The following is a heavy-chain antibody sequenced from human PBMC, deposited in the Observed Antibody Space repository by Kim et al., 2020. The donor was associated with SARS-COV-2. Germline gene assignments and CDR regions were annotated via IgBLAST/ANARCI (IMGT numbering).Heavy chain of an antibody. CDR3: PRDTVGAGAYGLDY. V-gene: IGHV1-18*01. CDR2: INCDTGKA. D-gene: IGHD2-15*01. Sequence: ASVKVSCKTSGYTFSRYGISWVRQAPGQGLEWLAWINCDTGKAEYAQELQGRGALTRDTRAHTAYMALKSLTSDDTARYYCPRDTVGAGAYGLDYWGHGT. J-gene: IGHJ4*01. CDR1: GYTFSRYG.